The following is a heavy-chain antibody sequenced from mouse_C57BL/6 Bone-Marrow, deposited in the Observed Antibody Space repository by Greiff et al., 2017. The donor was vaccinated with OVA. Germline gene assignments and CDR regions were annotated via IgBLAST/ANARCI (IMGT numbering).Heavy chain of an antibody. V-gene: IGHV1-50*01. J-gene: IGHJ2*01. CDR1: GYTFTSYW. Sequence: VQLQQPGAELVKPGASVKLSCKASGYTFTSYWMQWVKQRPGQGLEWIGEIDPSDSYTNYNQKFKGKATLTVDTSSSTAYMQLSSLTSEDSAVYYCARSLLLRPLDYWGQGTTLTVSS. D-gene: IGHD1-1*01. CDR2: IDPSDSYT. CDR3: ARSLLLRPLDY.